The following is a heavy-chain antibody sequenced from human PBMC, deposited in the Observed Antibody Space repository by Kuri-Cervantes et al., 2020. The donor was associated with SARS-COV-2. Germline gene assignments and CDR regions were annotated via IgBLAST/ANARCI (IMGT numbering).Heavy chain of an antibody. CDR1: GYSFNSYW. Sequence: GESLKISCKGSGYSFNSYWIGWVRQMPGKGLEWMGIIYPGESDTRYRPSFQGQVTISADKSISTAYLQWSSLKASDTAMYYCARSAAPPARYYGMDVWGQGTTVTVSS. D-gene: IGHD2-15*01. J-gene: IGHJ6*02. CDR2: IYPGESDT. CDR3: ARSAAPPARYYGMDV. V-gene: IGHV5-51*01.